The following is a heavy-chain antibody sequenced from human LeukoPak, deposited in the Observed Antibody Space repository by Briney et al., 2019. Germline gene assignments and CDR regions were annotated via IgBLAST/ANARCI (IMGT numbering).Heavy chain of an antibody. D-gene: IGHD5-24*01. CDR3: ATGDGYNSYYFNQ. CDR1: GGSFSGYY. Sequence: SETLSLTCAVYGGSFSGYYWNWIRQPPGKGLEWIGEINHSGITNYNPSLKSRVTISVDTSKNQFSLKLTSVTAADTAMYYCATGDGYNSYYFNQWGQGILVTVSS. CDR2: INHSGIT. J-gene: IGHJ4*02. V-gene: IGHV4-34*01.